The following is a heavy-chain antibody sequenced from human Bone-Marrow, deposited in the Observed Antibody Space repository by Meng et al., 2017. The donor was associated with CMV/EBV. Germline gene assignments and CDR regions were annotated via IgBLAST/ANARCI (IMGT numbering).Heavy chain of an antibody. CDR1: GFTFSSYE. Sequence: GESLKISFASSGFTFSSYEMNWVRQAPGKGLEWVSYISSSGSTIYYADSVKGRFTISRDNAKNSLYLQMNSLRTEDTAVYYCAREYSSLTYYYYGMDVWGQGTTVTVSS. V-gene: IGHV3-48*03. D-gene: IGHD6-6*01. J-gene: IGHJ6*02. CDR3: AREYSSLTYYYYGMDV. CDR2: ISSSGSTI.